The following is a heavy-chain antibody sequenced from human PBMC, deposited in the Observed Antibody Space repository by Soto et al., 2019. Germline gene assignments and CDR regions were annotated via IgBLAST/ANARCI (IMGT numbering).Heavy chain of an antibody. CDR3: AKDTGSSWFYYYYGMDV. CDR1: GFTFDDYA. CDR2: ISWNSGSI. J-gene: IGHJ6*02. Sequence: EVQLVESGGGLVQPGRSLRLSCAASGFTFDDYAMHWVRQAPGKGLEWVSGISWNSGSIGYADSVKGRFTISRDNAKNALYLQMKSLRAEDTALYYCAKDTGSSWFYYYYGMDVWGQGTTVTVSS. V-gene: IGHV3-9*01. D-gene: IGHD6-13*01.